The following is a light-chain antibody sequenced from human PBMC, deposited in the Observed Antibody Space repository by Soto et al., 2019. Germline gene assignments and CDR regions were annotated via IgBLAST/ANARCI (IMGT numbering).Light chain of an antibody. Sequence: EFVLTQSPGTLSSSPGERATLSCRASQTVRNNYLAWYHQKPGQAPRLLIYDASSRATGIPDRFSGGGSGTDFTLTISRLETEDFAVYDCQQLSSYTLTFGGGTKVDIK. J-gene: IGKJ4*01. CDR1: QTVRNNY. CDR3: QQLSSYTLT. CDR2: DAS. V-gene: IGKV3-20*01.